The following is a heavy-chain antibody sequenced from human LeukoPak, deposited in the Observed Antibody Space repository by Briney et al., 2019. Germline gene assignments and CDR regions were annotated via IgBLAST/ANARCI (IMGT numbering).Heavy chain of an antibody. V-gene: IGHV1-18*01. CDR3: ARPSGYDWGDYFDY. CDR2: ISAYNGNT. D-gene: IGHD5-12*01. J-gene: IGHJ4*02. CDR1: GYTFTSYG. Sequence: GSVKVSCKASGYTFTSYGISWVRQAPGQGLEWMGWISAYNGNTNYAQKLQGRVTMTTDTSTSTACMELRSLRSDDTAVYCCARPSGYDWGDYFDYWGQGTLVTVSS.